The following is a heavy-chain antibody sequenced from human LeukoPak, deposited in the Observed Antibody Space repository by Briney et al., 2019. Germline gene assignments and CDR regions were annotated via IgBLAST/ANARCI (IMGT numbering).Heavy chain of an antibody. CDR3: AELGITMIGGV. CDR2: ISSSGSTI. Sequence: GGSLRLSCAASGFTFSSYWMNWVRQAPGKGLEWVSYISSSGSTIYYEDSVKGRFTISRDNAKNSLYLQMNSLRAEDTAVYYCAELGITMIGGVWGKGTTVTISS. D-gene: IGHD3-10*02. CDR1: GFTFSSYW. V-gene: IGHV3-48*04. J-gene: IGHJ6*04.